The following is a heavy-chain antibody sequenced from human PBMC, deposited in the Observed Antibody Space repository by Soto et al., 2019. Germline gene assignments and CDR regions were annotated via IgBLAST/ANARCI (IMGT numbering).Heavy chain of an antibody. Sequence: ERSLRLSCAASGFTFSSYGMHWVRQAPGKGLEWVAVISYDGSNKYYADSVKGRFTISRDNSKNTLYLQMNSLRAEDTAVYYFGKAFSYCCLQNYGVCYRCYLLAVWGRGSTVTVSS. CDR1: GFTFSSYG. V-gene: IGHV3-30*18. CDR3: GKAFSYCCLQNYGVCYRCYLLAV. CDR2: ISYDGSNK. J-gene: IGHJ6*01. D-gene: IGHD2-15*01.